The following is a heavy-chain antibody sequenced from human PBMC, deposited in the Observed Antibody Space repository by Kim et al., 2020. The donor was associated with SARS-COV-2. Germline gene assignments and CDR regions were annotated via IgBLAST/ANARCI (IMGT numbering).Heavy chain of an antibody. D-gene: IGHD6-13*01. Sequence: GGSLRLSCAASGFTFSSYWMSWVRQAPGKGLEWVANIKQDGSEKYYVDSVKGRFTISRDNAKNSLYLQMNSLRAEDTAVYYCARDLFDSSSPDAFDIWGQGTMVTVSS. V-gene: IGHV3-7*03. CDR2: IKQDGSEK. CDR1: GFTFSSYW. CDR3: ARDLFDSSSPDAFDI. J-gene: IGHJ3*02.